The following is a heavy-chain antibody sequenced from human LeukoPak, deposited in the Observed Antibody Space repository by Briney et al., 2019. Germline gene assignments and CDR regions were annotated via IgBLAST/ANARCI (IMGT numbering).Heavy chain of an antibody. J-gene: IGHJ6*03. V-gene: IGHV3-23*01. CDR1: GFTFSSYA. D-gene: IGHD1-14*01. CDR3: ASVGIEGDYYYMDV. Sequence: GGSLRLSCAASGFTFSSYAMSWVRQAPGKGLEWVSAISGSGGSTYYADSVKGRFTISRDNSKNTLYLQMNSLRAEDTAVYYCASVGIEGDYYYMDVWGRGTTVTVSS. CDR2: ISGSGGST.